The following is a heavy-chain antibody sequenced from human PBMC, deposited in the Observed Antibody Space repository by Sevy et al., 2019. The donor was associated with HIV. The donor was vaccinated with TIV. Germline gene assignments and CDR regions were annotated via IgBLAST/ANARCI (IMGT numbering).Heavy chain of an antibody. CDR2: TRNKADGYTT. J-gene: IGHJ4*02. CDR3: STHTGIAAAGRVFDY. Sequence: GGSLRLSCAASGFTFSDHYMEWVRQAPGKGLEWVGRTRNKADGYTTEYAASVKGRFTISRDDSENSLYLQMNSLKTEDTAMYYCSTHTGIAAAGRVFDYWGQGALVTVSS. V-gene: IGHV3-72*01. D-gene: IGHD6-13*01. CDR1: GFTFSDHY.